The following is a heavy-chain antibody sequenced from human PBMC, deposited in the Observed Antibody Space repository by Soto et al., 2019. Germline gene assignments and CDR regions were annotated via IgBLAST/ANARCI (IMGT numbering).Heavy chain of an antibody. J-gene: IGHJ4*02. CDR3: ARGWTVTLRYFDY. CDR1: GGSFSGYY. CDR2: INHSGST. Sequence: SETLSLTCAVYGGSFSGYYWSWIRQPPGKGLEWIGEINHSGSTNYNPSLKSRVTISVDTSKNQFSLKLSSVTAADTAVYYCARGWTVTLRYFDYWGQGTLVTVSS. V-gene: IGHV4-34*01. D-gene: IGHD4-17*01.